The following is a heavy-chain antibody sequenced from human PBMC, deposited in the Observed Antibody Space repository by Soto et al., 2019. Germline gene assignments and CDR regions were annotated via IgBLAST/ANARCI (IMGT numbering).Heavy chain of an antibody. J-gene: IGHJ4*02. CDR3: ATRDSSRFY. Sequence: QVQLQESGPGLVKPSGTLSLTCAVSGVSISSHDWWTWVRQPPGKGLEWFGESHQSGNTNYYSSLESRVTISVNKSKNQFSLKLTSVTVADTAVYYCATRDSSRFYWGQGTLVTVSS. CDR1: GVSISSHDW. CDR2: SHQSGNT. D-gene: IGHD6-13*01. V-gene: IGHV4-4*02.